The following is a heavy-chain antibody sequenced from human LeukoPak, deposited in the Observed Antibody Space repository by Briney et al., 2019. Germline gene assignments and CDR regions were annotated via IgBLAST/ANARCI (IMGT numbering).Heavy chain of an antibody. V-gene: IGHV4-61*08. Sequence: SETLSLTCTVSGGTVSSGGYYWSWIRQPPGRGLEWIGSIYYSGSTNYNPSLKSRVTISVDTSNNQFSLKLSSVNAADTAVYYCARVGIAFGGVIVSQYNFASWGQGTLVTVSS. CDR2: IYYSGST. CDR3: ARVGIAFGGVIVSQYNFAS. J-gene: IGHJ4*02. CDR1: GGTVSSGGYY. D-gene: IGHD3-16*02.